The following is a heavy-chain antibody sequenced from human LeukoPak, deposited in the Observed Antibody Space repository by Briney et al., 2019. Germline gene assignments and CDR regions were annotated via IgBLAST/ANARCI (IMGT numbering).Heavy chain of an antibody. V-gene: IGHV3-30*18. J-gene: IGHJ6*02. CDR2: ISYDGSNK. CDR3: AKGRAAAGTGYYGMDV. CDR1: GFTFSNYA. Sequence: GGSLRLSCAASGFTFSNYAMAWVRQAPGKGLEWVAVISYDGSNKYYADSVKGRFTISRDNSKNTLYLQMNSLRAEDTAVYYCAKGRAAAGTGYYGMDVWGQGTTVTVSS. D-gene: IGHD6-13*01.